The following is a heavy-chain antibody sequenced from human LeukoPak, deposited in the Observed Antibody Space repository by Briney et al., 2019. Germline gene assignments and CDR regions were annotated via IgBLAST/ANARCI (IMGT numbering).Heavy chain of an antibody. J-gene: IGHJ6*03. Sequence: GGSLRLSCAASGFTFSSYEMNWVRQAPGKGLEWVSCISSSGYTIYYADSVKGRFTISRDNAKNSLYLQMNSLRAEDTAVYYCARDYGDYSPRYYYYMDVWGKGTTVTISS. D-gene: IGHD4-17*01. CDR2: ISSSGYTI. CDR3: ARDYGDYSPRYYYYMDV. V-gene: IGHV3-48*03. CDR1: GFTFSSYE.